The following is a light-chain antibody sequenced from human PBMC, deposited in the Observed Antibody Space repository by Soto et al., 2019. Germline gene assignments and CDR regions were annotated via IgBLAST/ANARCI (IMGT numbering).Light chain of an antibody. Sequence: EIVMTQSPGTLSVSPGERATLSCRASQSVSINLAWYQQKPGQAPRLLIYDASTRATGIPARFSGSGSGTEFTLTISSLQSKDFAVYYCQQRDNWPFTFGPGTTVDIK. CDR2: DAS. CDR1: QSVSIN. CDR3: QQRDNWPFT. J-gene: IGKJ3*01. V-gene: IGKV3D-15*01.